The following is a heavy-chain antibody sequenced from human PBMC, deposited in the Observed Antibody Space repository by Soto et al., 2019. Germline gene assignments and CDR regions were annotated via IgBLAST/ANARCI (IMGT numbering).Heavy chain of an antibody. CDR1: GGSITSYY. Sequence: QVQLQESGPGLVKPSETLSLTCTVSGGSITSYYWSWIRQPPGKGLEWIGYIHNSGSTSYNPSLQSRVTISADVSKNQFSLDLRSVTAADTAVYYCARRWSVTDYWGHGTLVTVSS. CDR3: ARRWSVTDY. V-gene: IGHV4-59*01. D-gene: IGHD4-17*01. J-gene: IGHJ4*01. CDR2: IHNSGST.